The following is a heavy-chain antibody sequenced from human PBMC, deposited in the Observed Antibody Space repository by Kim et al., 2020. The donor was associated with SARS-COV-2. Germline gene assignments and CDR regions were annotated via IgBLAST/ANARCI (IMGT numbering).Heavy chain of an antibody. V-gene: IGHV4-59*01. Sequence: SETLSLTCTVSGGSISSYYWSWIRQPPGKGLEWIGYIYYSGSTNYNPSLKSRVTISVDTSKNQFSLKLSSVTAADTAVYYCARDTRGYYDSSGQQGAHFDYWGQGTLVTVSS. J-gene: IGHJ4*02. D-gene: IGHD3-22*01. CDR3: ARDTRGYYDSSGQQGAHFDY. CDR1: GGSISSYY. CDR2: IYYSGST.